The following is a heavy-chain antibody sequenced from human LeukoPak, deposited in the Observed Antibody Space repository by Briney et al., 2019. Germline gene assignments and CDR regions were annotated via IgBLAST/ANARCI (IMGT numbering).Heavy chain of an antibody. CDR1: GGSISRYY. D-gene: IGHD3-16*02. V-gene: IGHV4-4*09. CDR2: IYTRGTN. J-gene: IGHJ4*02. Sequence: PSGTLSLTCSVSGGSISRYYWSWIRQPPGKGLEWIGYIYTRGTNNYSPSLKSRVTISADTSKSQFSLKLTSVTAADTAVYYCAGSLPAPKEFAYWGQGTLVTVSS. CDR3: AGSLPAPKEFAY.